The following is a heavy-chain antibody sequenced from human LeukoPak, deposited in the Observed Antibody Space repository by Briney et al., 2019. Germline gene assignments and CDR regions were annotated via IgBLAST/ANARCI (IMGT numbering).Heavy chain of an antibody. V-gene: IGHV4-30-2*01. CDR3: ARGSVGASFDY. CDR1: GGSFNSGTYY. Sequence: SETLSLTCIVSGGSFNSGTYYWSWIRQPPGKGLEWIGCIYHSGSSYYNPSLQSRATISPDRSKNQFSLKLTSVTAADTAVYYCARGSVGASFDYWGQGTLVTVSS. D-gene: IGHD1-26*01. J-gene: IGHJ4*02. CDR2: IYHSGSS.